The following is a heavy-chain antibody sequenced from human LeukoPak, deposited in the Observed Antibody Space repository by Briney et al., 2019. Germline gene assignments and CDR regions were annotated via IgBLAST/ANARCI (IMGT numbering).Heavy chain of an antibody. Sequence: GGCLRLSCAASAFTFSTYAMHWVRQAPDKGLEWVSIVSYDGGSTSYADSVKGRFTISRDNSKNTLYLQMSSLRTEDTAVYYCAKIEGSSSYYFDYWGQGTLVTVSS. D-gene: IGHD6-6*01. CDR1: AFTFSTYA. V-gene: IGHV3-30*18. J-gene: IGHJ4*02. CDR3: AKIEGSSSYYFDY. CDR2: VSYDGGST.